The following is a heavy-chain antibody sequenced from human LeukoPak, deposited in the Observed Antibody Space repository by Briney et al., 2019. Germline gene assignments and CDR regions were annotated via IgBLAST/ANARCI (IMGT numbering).Heavy chain of an antibody. Sequence: PSETLSLTCTVSGGSINSSSYYWGGIRQPPGKGLEWIGTIYYSGSTYYNPSLKSRVTISVDTSKNQFSLKLSSVTASDTAVYYCARRFAPSRNDAFDIWGQGTMVTVSS. D-gene: IGHD3-10*01. V-gene: IGHV4-39*01. CDR1: GGSINSSSYY. CDR2: IYYSGST. J-gene: IGHJ3*02. CDR3: ARRFAPSRNDAFDI.